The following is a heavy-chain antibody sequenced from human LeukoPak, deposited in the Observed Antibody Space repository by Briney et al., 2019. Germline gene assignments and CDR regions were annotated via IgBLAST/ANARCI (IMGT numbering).Heavy chain of an antibody. V-gene: IGHV3-15*01. J-gene: IGHJ6*03. Sequence: GRSLRPSCAASGFTSSNAWMSWVRQAPGKGLEWVGRIKSKTDGGTTDYAAPVKGRFTISRDDSKNTLYLQMNSLKTEDTAVYYCTTVLVPAAPYYYYMDVWGKGTTVTVSS. CDR2: IKSKTDGGTT. D-gene: IGHD2-2*01. CDR3: TTVLVPAAPYYYYMDV. CDR1: GFTSSNAW.